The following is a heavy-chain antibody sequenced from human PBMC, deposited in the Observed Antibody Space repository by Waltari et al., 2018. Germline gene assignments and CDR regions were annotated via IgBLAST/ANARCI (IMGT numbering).Heavy chain of an antibody. CDR3: ARDQGLGGGYYYMDV. D-gene: IGHD3-16*01. CDR1: GGTFSSYA. J-gene: IGHJ6*03. CDR2: IIPILGIA. V-gene: IGHV1-69*04. Sequence: QVQLVQSGAEGKKPGSSVKVSCKASGGTFSSYAISWVRQAPGQGLEWMGGIIPILGIANYAQKFQGRVTITADESTSTAYMELSSLRSEDTAVYYCARDQGLGGGYYYMDVWGKGTTVTVSS.